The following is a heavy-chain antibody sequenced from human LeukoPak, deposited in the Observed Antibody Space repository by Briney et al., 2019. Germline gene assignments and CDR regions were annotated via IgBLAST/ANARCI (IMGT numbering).Heavy chain of an antibody. J-gene: IGHJ3*01. CDR1: GFTFSYYW. CDR2: IKQDGSEK. D-gene: IGHD2-15*01. Sequence: GDSLRLSCAASGFTFSYYWMNWVRQAPGKGLEWVAQIKQDGSEKYYVDSVKGRFTISRDNAKNSLCLQMESLRAEDTAVYYCARALLAHAGAFDVWGQGTMVTVSS. V-gene: IGHV3-7*01. CDR3: ARALLAHAGAFDV.